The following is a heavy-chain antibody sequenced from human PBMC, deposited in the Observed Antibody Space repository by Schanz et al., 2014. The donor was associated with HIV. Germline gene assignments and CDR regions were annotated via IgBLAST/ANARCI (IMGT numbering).Heavy chain of an antibody. CDR3: ASTEFPYSSSSDYYYGMEV. D-gene: IGHD6-6*01. V-gene: IGHV3-33*08. J-gene: IGHJ6*02. CDR2: IWFDGSNK. CDR1: GFTFSSYG. Sequence: VQLLESGGGLVQPGGSLRLSCAASGFTFSSYGMHWVRQAPGKGLEWVAVIWFDGSNKYYADSVKGRFTISRDNSKKTLYLQMNSLRAGDTAVYYCASTEFPYSSSSDYYYGMEVWGQGTTVTVSS.